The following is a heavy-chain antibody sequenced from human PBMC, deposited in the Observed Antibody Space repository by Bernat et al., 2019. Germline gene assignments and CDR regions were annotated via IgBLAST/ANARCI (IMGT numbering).Heavy chain of an antibody. CDR1: GFTFSSYA. CDR3: ARGLPNPASIGLGVYAPFDY. D-gene: IGHD2-8*02. J-gene: IGHJ4*02. V-gene: IGHV3-30*01. Sequence: QVQLVESGGGVVQPGRSLRLSCAASGFTFSSYAMHWVRQAPGKGLEWVAVISYDGSNKYYADSVKGRFTISRDNSKNTLYLQMNSLRAEDTAVYYCARGLPNPASIGLGVYAPFDYWGQGTLVTVSS. CDR2: ISYDGSNK.